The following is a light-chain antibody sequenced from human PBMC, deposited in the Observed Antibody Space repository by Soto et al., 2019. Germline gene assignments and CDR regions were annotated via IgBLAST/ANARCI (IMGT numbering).Light chain of an antibody. CDR3: QQHNNNSST. CDR2: KAS. J-gene: IGKJ2*01. CDR1: QSISSW. Sequence: DIQMTQSPSTLSASVGDRVTITCRASQSISSWLAWYQQNPGKAPKVLIYKASSLGSGVPPRFCGSGAGTEVSLLISSLQPSEVSTYYYQQHNNNSSTFGQGTKLEIK. V-gene: IGKV1-5*03.